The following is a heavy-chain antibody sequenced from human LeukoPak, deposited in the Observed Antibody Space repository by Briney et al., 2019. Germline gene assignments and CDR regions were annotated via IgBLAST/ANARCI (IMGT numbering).Heavy chain of an antibody. V-gene: IGHV3-11*04. Sequence: NTGGSLRLSCAASGFTFSDYYMTWIRQAPGKGLEWVSYISGSGSNKYYADSVKGRFTISRDNAKNSLYLQMNSLRVEDTAVYYCATSQSSVAGIAGDWGQGTLVTVSS. CDR2: ISGSGSNK. CDR1: GFTFSDYY. CDR3: ATSQSSVAGIAGD. D-gene: IGHD6-19*01. J-gene: IGHJ1*01.